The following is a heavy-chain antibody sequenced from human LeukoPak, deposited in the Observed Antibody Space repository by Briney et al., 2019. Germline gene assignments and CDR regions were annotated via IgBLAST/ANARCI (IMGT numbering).Heavy chain of an antibody. D-gene: IGHD3-22*01. CDR2: IRYDGSNK. J-gene: IGHJ4*02. CDR3: AKEITQTYYYDSSGYAFDY. V-gene: IGHV3-30*02. Sequence: PGGSLRLSCAASGFTFSSYSMHWVRQAPGKGLEWVAFIRYDGSNKYYADSVKGRFTISRDNSKNTLYLQMNSLRAEDTAVYYCAKEITQTYYYDSSGYAFDYWGQGTLVTVSS. CDR1: GFTFSSYS.